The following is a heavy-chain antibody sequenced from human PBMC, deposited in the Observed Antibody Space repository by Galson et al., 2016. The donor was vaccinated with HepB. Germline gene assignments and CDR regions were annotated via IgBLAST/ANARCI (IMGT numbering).Heavy chain of an antibody. V-gene: IGHV1-2*02. CDR2: IEPNGGGA. CDR3: AIGYGAEQTGAAFDI. CDR1: GYTFTGYY. J-gene: IGHJ3*02. Sequence: SVKVSCKASGYTFTGYYIHWIRQAPGQGLEWMAWIEPNGGGANYQQRLQGRVTMTRDMSIITPYMELKRLTSDDTAVYYCAIGYGAEQTGAAFDIWGRGTVVTVSS. D-gene: IGHD5-12*01.